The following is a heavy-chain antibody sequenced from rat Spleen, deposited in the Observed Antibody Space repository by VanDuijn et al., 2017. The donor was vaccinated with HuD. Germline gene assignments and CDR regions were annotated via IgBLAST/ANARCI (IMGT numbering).Heavy chain of an antibody. D-gene: IGHD4-3*01. J-gene: IGHJ4*01. V-gene: IGHV5-29*01. Sequence: EVQLVESDGGLVQPGRSLKLSCVASGFIFSDYYVAWVRQAPTKGLEWVATIHYDGSSTFYRDSVRARFTISRDNTKSTLYLQVDSLKSEDTATYYCARHNSGYVMDAWGQGASVTVSS. CDR3: ARHNSGYVMDA. CDR2: IHYDGSST. CDR1: GFIFSDYY.